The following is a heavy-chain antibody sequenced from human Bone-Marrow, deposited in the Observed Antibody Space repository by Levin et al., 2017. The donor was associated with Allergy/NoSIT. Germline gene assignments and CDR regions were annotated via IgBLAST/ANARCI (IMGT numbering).Heavy chain of an antibody. D-gene: IGHD6-13*01. V-gene: IGHV3-48*01. Sequence: PGGSLRLSCVVSGFTFSSYNINWVRQAPGKGLEWVSYISSSSSTIYYADSVKGRFTISRDNAKNSLYLQMNSLRAEDTAVYYCAILIAATKGDYMDVWGKGTTVSV. CDR3: AILIAATKGDYMDV. CDR2: ISSSSSTI. J-gene: IGHJ6*03. CDR1: GFTFSSYN.